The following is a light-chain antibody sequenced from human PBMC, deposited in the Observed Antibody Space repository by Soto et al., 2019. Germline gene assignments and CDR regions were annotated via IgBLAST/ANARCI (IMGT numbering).Light chain of an antibody. CDR3: QQYNSYSRT. V-gene: IGKV1-5*01. Sequence: DIQMTQSPSTLSASVGDRVTITCRASQSISSWLAWYQQKPGKAPKLLIFDASSLESGVPSRFSGSGSGTEVTLTISSLQPDDFATYYCQQYNSYSRTFGQGTNVEIK. CDR1: QSISSW. J-gene: IGKJ1*01. CDR2: DAS.